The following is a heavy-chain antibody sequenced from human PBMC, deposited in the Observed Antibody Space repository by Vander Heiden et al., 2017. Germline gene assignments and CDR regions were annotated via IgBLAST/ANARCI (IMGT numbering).Heavy chain of an antibody. CDR1: GYSFASYW. V-gene: IGHV5-51*01. CDR3: ARPGRGYCSSTSCYNFDFDY. J-gene: IGHJ4*02. D-gene: IGHD2-2*03. Sequence: EVQLVPSGPEVKKPGVSLKISCKGSGYSFASYWIAGVRQMPGKGLEWMGIIYPADSDTRYSPSFQGQVTISADKSISTAYLQWSSLKASDTAMYYCARPGRGYCSSTSCYNFDFDYWGQGTLVTVSS. CDR2: IYPADSDT.